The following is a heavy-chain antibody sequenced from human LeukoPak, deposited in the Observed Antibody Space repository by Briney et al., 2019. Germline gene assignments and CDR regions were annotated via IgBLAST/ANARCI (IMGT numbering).Heavy chain of an antibody. J-gene: IGHJ4*02. CDR2: ISYDGRTD. CDR1: GFTFSIHA. D-gene: IGHD5-18*01. CDR3: AKDHSRGGYSYGCFDY. Sequence: GGSLRLSCAASGFTFSIHAMHWVRQAPGKGLEWLAYISYDGRTDYHADSVKGRFTISRDNSKNTLYLQMNSLRAEDTAVYYCAKDHSRGGYSYGCFDYWGQGTLVTVSS. V-gene: IGHV3-30*18.